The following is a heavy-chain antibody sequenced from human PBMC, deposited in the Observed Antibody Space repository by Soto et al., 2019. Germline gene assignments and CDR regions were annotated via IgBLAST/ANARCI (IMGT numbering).Heavy chain of an antibody. CDR3: ARPNWGGY. CDR1: GFSFSNYW. CDR2: INGDGSST. Sequence: EVQLVESGGGLVQPGGSLRLSFAASGFSFSNYWMHWVRQAPGKGLVWVSRINGDGSSTTYADSVKGRFTISRDNAKNVLYLQMHSLRVEDTAVYYCARPNWGGYSGQGTLGSVSS. D-gene: IGHD7-27*01. V-gene: IGHV3-74*01. J-gene: IGHJ4*02.